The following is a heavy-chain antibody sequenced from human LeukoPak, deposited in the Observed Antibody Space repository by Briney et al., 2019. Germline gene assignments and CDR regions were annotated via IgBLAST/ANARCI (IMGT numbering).Heavy chain of an antibody. D-gene: IGHD1-26*01. V-gene: IGHV3-23*01. J-gene: IGHJ3*02. CDR3: AKDRGQWELRDAFDI. CDR1: GFTFSSYA. Sequence: GGSLRLSCAASGFTFSSYAMSWVRQAPGKGLEWVSAISGSGGSTYYADSVKGRFTITRDNSKNTLYLQMNSLRAEDTAVYYCAKDRGQWELRDAFDIWGQGTMVTVSS. CDR2: ISGSGGST.